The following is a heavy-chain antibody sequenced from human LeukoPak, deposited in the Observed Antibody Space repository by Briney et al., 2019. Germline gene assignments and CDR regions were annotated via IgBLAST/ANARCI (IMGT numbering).Heavy chain of an antibody. CDR3: AKGGPSIVAAARYFDY. J-gene: IGHJ4*02. CDR2: ISVSGSST. Sequence: GGSLRLSCAASGFTFSGYAMSWVRQAPGKGLEWVSAISVSGSSTYYADSVKGRFTISRDNSKNTLYLQMNSLRAEDTAVYYCAKGGPSIVAAARYFDYWGQGTLVTVSS. D-gene: IGHD6-13*01. CDR1: GFTFSGYA. V-gene: IGHV3-23*01.